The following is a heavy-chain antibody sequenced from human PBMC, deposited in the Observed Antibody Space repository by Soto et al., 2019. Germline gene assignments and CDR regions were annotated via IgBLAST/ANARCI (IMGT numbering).Heavy chain of an antibody. D-gene: IGHD4-17*01. V-gene: IGHV1-3*01. CDR3: ARGVSTVTPNWFDP. Sequence: ASVKVSCKASGYTFSSYAMNWVRQAPGQRLEWMGWINAGNGNTKYSQKFQGRVTITRDTSASTAYMELSSLRSEDTAVYYCARGVSTVTPNWFDPWGQGTLVTVSS. J-gene: IGHJ5*02. CDR2: INAGNGNT. CDR1: GYTFSSYA.